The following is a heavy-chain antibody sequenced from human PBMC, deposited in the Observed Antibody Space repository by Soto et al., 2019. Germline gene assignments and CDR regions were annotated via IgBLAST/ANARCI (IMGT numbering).Heavy chain of an antibody. CDR3: AKEYIAVAGTWFGFDP. CDR1: GFSCSSYC. V-gene: IGHV3-30*18. D-gene: IGHD6-19*01. CDR2: LSYDGTNK. Sequence: GGSLRPSCAASGFSCSSYCMHWVREAPGKGLDWLAVLSYDGTNKSYAGSVKGRLTNSRDNSQNTLYLQMNSLRAEDTGVYYCAKEYIAVAGTWFGFDPWGKRTMVPV. J-gene: IGHJ5*02.